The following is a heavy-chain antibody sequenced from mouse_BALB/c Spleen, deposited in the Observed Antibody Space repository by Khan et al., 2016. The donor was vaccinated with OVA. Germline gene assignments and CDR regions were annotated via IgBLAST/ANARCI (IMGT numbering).Heavy chain of an antibody. CDR1: GFTFSTYG. CDR3: TRLAYYYDSEGFAY. CDR2: ISSGGSYT. Sequence: EVELVESGGDLVKPGGSLKLSCAASGFTFSTYGMSWVRQTPDKRLEWVAAISSGGSYTYYPDSVKGRFTISRDNAKNTLYMQMSHLKSEDTAMYYGTRLAYYYDSEGFAYWGQGTLVTVSA. V-gene: IGHV5-6*01. D-gene: IGHD1-1*01. J-gene: IGHJ3*01.